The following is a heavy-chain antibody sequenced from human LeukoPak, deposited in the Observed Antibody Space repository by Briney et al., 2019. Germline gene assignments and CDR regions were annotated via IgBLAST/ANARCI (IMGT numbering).Heavy chain of an antibody. J-gene: IGHJ4*02. Sequence: SETLSLTCAVYGGSFSGYYWSWIRQPPGKGLEWIGSIYHSGNTYYNPSLKSRVTIFVDTSKNQFSLKLSSVTAADTAVYYCARHYDPGPFDYWGRGTLVPVSS. CDR1: GGSFSGYY. D-gene: IGHD3-16*01. V-gene: IGHV4-34*01. CDR3: ARHYDPGPFDY. CDR2: IYHSGNT.